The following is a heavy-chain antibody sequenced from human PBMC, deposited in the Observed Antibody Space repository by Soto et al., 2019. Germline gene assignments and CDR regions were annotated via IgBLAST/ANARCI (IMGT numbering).Heavy chain of an antibody. V-gene: IGHV3-48*01. Sequence: GGSLRLSCAASGFTLSSYSMNWVRQAPGKGLEWVSYISSSSSTIYYADSVKGRFTVSRDSAKNSLHLQMNSLRAEDTAVYYCARTWSSGFDYWGQGTLVTVSS. CDR3: ARTWSSGFDY. J-gene: IGHJ4*02. CDR2: ISSSSSTI. CDR1: GFTLSSYS.